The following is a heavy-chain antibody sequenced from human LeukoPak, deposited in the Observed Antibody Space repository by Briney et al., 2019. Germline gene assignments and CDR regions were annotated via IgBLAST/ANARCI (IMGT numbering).Heavy chain of an antibody. J-gene: IGHJ6*02. CDR2: INLNSGGT. CDR3: ARDEDSGYGTKGMDV. D-gene: IGHD3-22*01. V-gene: IGHV1-2*04. Sequence: ASVKVSCKASGYTFTGYYMHWVRQAPGQGLKWMGWINLNSGGTNYAQKFQGWVTMTRDTSISTACMELSRLRSDDTAVYYCARDEDSGYGTKGMDVWGQGTTVTVSS. CDR1: GYTFTGYY.